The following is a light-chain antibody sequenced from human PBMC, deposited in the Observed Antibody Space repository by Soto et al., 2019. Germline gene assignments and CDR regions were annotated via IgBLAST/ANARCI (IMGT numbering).Light chain of an antibody. CDR3: QQYGSPQRT. CDR1: QSVSSN. J-gene: IGKJ3*01. CDR2: GAS. V-gene: IGKV3-15*01. Sequence: EMVRSHALATLSVSPGEKATHSSRASQSVSSNLAWYQQKPGQAPRLLIYGASTRATGIPARFSGSGSGTEFTLTISSLQSEDFAVYYCQQYGSPQRTFGPGTKVDI.